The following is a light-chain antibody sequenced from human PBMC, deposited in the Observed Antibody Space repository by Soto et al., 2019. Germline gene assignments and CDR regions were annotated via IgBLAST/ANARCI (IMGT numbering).Light chain of an antibody. CDR3: QHYGSSPPYT. CDR1: RSFASSY. J-gene: IGKJ4*01. CDR2: AAS. V-gene: IGKV3-20*01. Sequence: DMVLTQSPGTLSLSPGESATLSCRASRSFASSYLGWYQQKPGQAPGPLLYAASKRATGIPDRFSGGGSGTDFSLTIDRLEPEDSAVYYCQHYGSSPPYTFGGGTNVDIK.